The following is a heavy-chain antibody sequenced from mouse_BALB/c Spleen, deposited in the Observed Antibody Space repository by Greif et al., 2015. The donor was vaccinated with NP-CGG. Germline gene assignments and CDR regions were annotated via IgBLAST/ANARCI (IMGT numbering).Heavy chain of an antibody. CDR2: IDPANGNT. CDR3: ARWDWYFDV. J-gene: IGHJ1*01. Sequence: VQLKHSGAELVKPGASVKLSCTASGFNIKDTYMHWVKQRPEQGLEWIGRIDPANGNTKYDPKFQGKATITADTSSHTAYLQLSSLTSEDTAVYYCARWDWYFDVWGAGTTVTVSS. V-gene: IGHV14-3*02. CDR1: GFNIKDTY.